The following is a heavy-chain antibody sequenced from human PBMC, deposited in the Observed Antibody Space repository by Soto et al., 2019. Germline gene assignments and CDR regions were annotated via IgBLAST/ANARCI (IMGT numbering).Heavy chain of an antibody. D-gene: IGHD3-10*01. V-gene: IGHV5-51*01. Sequence: GESLKISCKGSGYTFPNNWVGWVRQMPGKGLEWMGIIYPGDSDTRYSPSFQGQVTISVDKSIATAYLQWSSLKASGTGMDYCARRSDYHYGSGKYYGLGVWGQGTTGPGSS. CDR1: GYTFPNNW. J-gene: IGHJ6*02. CDR2: IYPGDSDT. CDR3: ARRSDYHYGSGKYYGLGV.